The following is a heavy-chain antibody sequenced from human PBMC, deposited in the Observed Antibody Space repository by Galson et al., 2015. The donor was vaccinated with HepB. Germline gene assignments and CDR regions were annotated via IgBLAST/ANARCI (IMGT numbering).Heavy chain of an antibody. J-gene: IGHJ5*02. D-gene: IGHD1-26*01. CDR3: ARDWGQVGAFHPNNWFDP. V-gene: IGHV1-2*02. Sequence: SVKVSCKASGYTFTGYYMHWVRQAPGQGLEWMGWINPNSGGTNYAQKFQGRVTMTRDTSISTAYMELSRLRSDDTAVYYCARDWGQVGAFHPNNWFDPWGQGTLVTVSS. CDR2: INPNSGGT. CDR1: GYTFTGYY.